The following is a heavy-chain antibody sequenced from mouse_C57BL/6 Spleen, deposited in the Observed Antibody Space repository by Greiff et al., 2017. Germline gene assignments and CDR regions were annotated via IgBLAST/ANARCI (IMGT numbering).Heavy chain of an antibody. CDR3: ARGVTGTYSFDY. J-gene: IGHJ2*01. CDR1: GYSITSGYD. V-gene: IGHV3-1*01. D-gene: IGHD4-1*01. Sequence: EVKLVEPGPGMVKPSQSLSLSCTVTGYSITSGYDWHWIRHFPGNKLEWMGYISYSGSTNYNPSLKSRISITHDTSKNHIFLRLDSVTTEDTATYDCARGVTGTYSFDYWGQGTTLTVSS. CDR2: ISYSGST.